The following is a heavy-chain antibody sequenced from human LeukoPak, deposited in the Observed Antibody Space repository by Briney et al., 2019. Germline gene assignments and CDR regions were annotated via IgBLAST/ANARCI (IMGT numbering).Heavy chain of an antibody. CDR3: AREAGSGTYHYYYMDV. J-gene: IGHJ6*03. D-gene: IGHD3-10*01. V-gene: IGHV3-66*02. CDR1: GFTVSSNY. Sequence: PGGSLRLSCAASGFTVSSNYMSWVRQAPGKGLGWVSVIYSGGSTYYADSVKGRFTISRDNSQNTLYFQKNSLRAEDTAVYYCAREAGSGTYHYYYMDVWGKGTTVTVSS. CDR2: IYSGGST.